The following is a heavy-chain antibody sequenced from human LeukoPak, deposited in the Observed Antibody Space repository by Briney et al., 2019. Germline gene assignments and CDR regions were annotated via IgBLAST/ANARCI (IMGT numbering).Heavy chain of an antibody. V-gene: IGHV4-59*05. CDR1: GGSISTYY. CDR2: IYYSGST. D-gene: IGHD6-19*01. Sequence: SETLSLTCTISGGSISTYYGRWIRQPPGKGLEWIGSIYYSGSTYYNPSLKSRVTISVDTSKNQFSLKLSSVTAADTAVYYCAGSGRYGDYWGQGTLVTVSS. CDR3: AGSGRYGDY. J-gene: IGHJ4*02.